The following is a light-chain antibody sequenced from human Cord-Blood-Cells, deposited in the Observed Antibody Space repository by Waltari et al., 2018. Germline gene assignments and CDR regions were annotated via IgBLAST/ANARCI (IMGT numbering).Light chain of an antibody. J-gene: IGLJ3*02. Sequence: QSALTQPPSVSGSPGQSITISCTGTRSDVGSYNLVSWYQQHPGKAPKLMIYEGSKRPSGVSNRFSGSKSGNTASLTISGLQAEDEADYYCCSYAGSSTYWVFGGGTKLTVL. CDR1: RSDVGSYNL. CDR3: CSYAGSSTYWV. CDR2: EGS. V-gene: IGLV2-23*01.